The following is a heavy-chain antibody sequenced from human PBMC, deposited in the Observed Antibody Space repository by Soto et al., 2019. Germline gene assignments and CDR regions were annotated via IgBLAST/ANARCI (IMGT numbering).Heavy chain of an antibody. Sequence: ASVKVSCKASGYTCTIYGISGVLRSRLQGPDWMGWISAYNGNTNYAQKLQGRVTMTTDTSTSTTYMELRSLRSDDTAVYYCARVDGITIFGVVINLYYYGMDVWGQGTTVTVSS. CDR1: GYTCTIYG. CDR2: ISAYNGNT. CDR3: ARVDGITIFGVVINLYYYGMDV. V-gene: IGHV1-18*04. D-gene: IGHD3-3*01. J-gene: IGHJ6*02.